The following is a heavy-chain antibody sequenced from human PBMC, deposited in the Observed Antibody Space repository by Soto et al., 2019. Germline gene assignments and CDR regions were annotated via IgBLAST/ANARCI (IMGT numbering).Heavy chain of an antibody. Sequence: SETLSLTCAIYGGSFSDNYCAWIRQSPGKGLEWIGEINHSGSTNYNPPLKTRVTISFDTAMNLFSLKLTSVTAADTAVYYCARGPPFYDYGMDVWGQGTTVTSP. CDR1: GGSFSDNY. CDR2: INHSGST. CDR3: ARGPPFYDYGMDV. J-gene: IGHJ6*02. V-gene: IGHV4-34*01.